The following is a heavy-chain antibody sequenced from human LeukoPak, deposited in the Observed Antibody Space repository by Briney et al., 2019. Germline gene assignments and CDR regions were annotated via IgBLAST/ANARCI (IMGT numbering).Heavy chain of an antibody. J-gene: IGHJ5*02. V-gene: IGHV3-23*01. D-gene: IGHD2-2*01. CDR1: GFTFGSYA. Sequence: GGSLRLSCAASGFTFGSYAMSWARQAPGKGLEWVSAISGSGGSTYYADSVKGRFTVSRDTSKNTLYLQMNSLRAEDTAVYYCAKLVPAATMNWFDPWGQGTLVTVSS. CDR3: AKLVPAATMNWFDP. CDR2: ISGSGGST.